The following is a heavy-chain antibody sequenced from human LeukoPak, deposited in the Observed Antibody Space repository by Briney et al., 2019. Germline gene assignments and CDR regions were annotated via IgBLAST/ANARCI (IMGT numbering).Heavy chain of an antibody. Sequence: GGSLRLSCAASGFTFSSYSMNWVRQAPGKGLEWVSSISSSSSYIYYADSVKGRFTISRDNAKNSLYLQMNSLRAEDTAVYYCASPYSSGWHFYWGQGTLVTVSS. D-gene: IGHD6-19*01. V-gene: IGHV3-21*01. J-gene: IGHJ4*02. CDR2: ISSSSSYI. CDR1: GFTFSSYS. CDR3: ASPYSSGWHFY.